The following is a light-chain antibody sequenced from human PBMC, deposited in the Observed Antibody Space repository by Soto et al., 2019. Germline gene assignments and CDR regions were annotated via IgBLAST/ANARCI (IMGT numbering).Light chain of an antibody. CDR2: AAS. V-gene: IGKV1-5*01. CDR1: ESIDNW. CDR3: QQSHTHWT. Sequence: LTFRASESIDNWLAWYQQKPGKAPKLLIFAASTLVRAVPSRFSGRGSGTEFTLTISSLQADDYATFYCQQSHTHWTFGQGTKVAIK. J-gene: IGKJ1*01.